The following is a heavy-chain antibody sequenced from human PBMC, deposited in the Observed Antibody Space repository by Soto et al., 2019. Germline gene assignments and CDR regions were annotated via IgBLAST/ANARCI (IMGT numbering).Heavy chain of an antibody. CDR3: AREGGYCSGGGCYRTPH. D-gene: IGHD2-15*01. Sequence: QVQLQESGPGLVKPSQTLSLTCTVSGGSITSGGYYWNWLRKHPGKGLEWLGYIYYSGSTYYNPSLKSRVTKSAATSKNQFSLKLRTVTAADTSVYYCAREGGYCSGGGCYRTPHWGQGTLVTVSS. V-gene: IGHV4-31*03. CDR1: GGSITSGGYY. CDR2: IYYSGST. J-gene: IGHJ4*02.